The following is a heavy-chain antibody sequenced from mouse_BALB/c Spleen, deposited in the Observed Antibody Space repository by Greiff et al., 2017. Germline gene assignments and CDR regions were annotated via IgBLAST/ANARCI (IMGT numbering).Heavy chain of an antibody. CDR3: ARSSITTGFYAMDY. D-gene: IGHD2-4*01. CDR2: IDPFNGGT. J-gene: IGHJ4*01. Sequence: VQLKESGPELMKPGASVKISCKASGYSFTSYYMHWVKQSHGKSLEWIGYIDPFNGGTSYNQKFKGKATLTVDKSSSTAYMHLSSLTSEDSAVYYCARSSITTGFYAMDYWGQGTSVTVSS. CDR1: GYSFTSYY. V-gene: IGHV1S135*01.